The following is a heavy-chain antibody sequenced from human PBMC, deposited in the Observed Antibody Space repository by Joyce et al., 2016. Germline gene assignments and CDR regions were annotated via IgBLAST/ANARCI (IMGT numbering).Heavy chain of an antibody. D-gene: IGHD5-12*01. J-gene: IGHJ6*02. V-gene: IGHV3-30*18. CDR1: GFTFSSYG. CDR2: ISHDGSNK. Sequence: QVQLVESGGGVVQPGRSVRLSCAASGFTFSSYGMHWVRQAPGKGLEWVAGISHDGSNKDYADSVKGRFTISRDMTKNTLYVQMNSLRAEDTAVYYCAKARNPWARLGNYGMDVWGQGTTVTVSS. CDR3: AKARNPWARLGNYGMDV.